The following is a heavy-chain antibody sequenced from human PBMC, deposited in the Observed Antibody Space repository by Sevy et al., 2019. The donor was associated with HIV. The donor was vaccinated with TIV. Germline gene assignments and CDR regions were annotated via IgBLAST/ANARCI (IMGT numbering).Heavy chain of an antibody. Sequence: SETLSLTCAVSGYSISSGYYWGWIRQPPGKGLGWIGSIYHSGSTYYNPSLKSRVTISVDTSKNQFSLKLSSVTAADTAVYYCARDDGAFDIWGQGTMVTVSS. J-gene: IGHJ3*02. CDR2: IYHSGST. V-gene: IGHV4-38-2*02. CDR3: ARDDGAFDI. CDR1: GYSISSGYY.